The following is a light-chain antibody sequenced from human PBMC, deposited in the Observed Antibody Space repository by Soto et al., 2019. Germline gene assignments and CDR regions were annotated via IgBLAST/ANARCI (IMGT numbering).Light chain of an antibody. CDR2: GNS. Sequence: QLVLTQPPSVSGAPGQRVTISCTGSSSNIGAGYDVHWYQQLPGTAPKLLIYGNSNRPSGVPDRFSGSKSCTSASLAITGLQAEDEADDYCQSYDSSLSGHVVFGGGTKVTVL. CDR3: QSYDSSLSGHVV. V-gene: IGLV1-40*01. J-gene: IGLJ2*01. CDR1: SSNIGAGYD.